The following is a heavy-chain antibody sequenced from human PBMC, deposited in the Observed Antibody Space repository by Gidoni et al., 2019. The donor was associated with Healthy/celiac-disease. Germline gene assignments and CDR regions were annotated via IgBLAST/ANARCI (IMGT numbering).Heavy chain of an antibody. CDR1: GFTFDDYA. Sequence: EVQLVESGGGLVQPGRSLRLSCEASGFTFDDYAMHWVRQAPGKGLEWVSGISWNSGSIGYADSVKGRFTISRDNAKNSLYLQMNSLRAEDTALYCCAKDESSSGIFDYWGQGTLVTVSP. D-gene: IGHD6-6*01. V-gene: IGHV3-9*01. CDR2: ISWNSGSI. CDR3: AKDESSSGIFDY. J-gene: IGHJ4*02.